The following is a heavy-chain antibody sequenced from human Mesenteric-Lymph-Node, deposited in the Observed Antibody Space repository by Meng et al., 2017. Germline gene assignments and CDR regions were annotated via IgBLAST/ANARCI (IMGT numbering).Heavy chain of an antibody. CDR1: GFTFSSYG. Sequence: GGSLRLSCAASGFTFSSYGMHWVRQAPGKGLEWVAVIWYDGSNKYYADSVKGRFTISRDNSKNTLYLQMNSLRAEDTAVYYCARDVSGSYGMDVWGQGTTVTVS. V-gene: IGHV3-33*01. D-gene: IGHD1-26*01. CDR2: IWYDGSNK. J-gene: IGHJ6*02. CDR3: ARDVSGSYGMDV.